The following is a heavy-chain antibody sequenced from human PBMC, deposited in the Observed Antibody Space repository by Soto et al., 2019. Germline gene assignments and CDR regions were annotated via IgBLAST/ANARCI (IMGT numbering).Heavy chain of an antibody. Sequence: SLRLSCAASGFSVSSDYMSWARQAPGKGLGWVSLIYSGGDTYYADSVKGRFTISRDISSNTIYLHMTSLRADDTAIYYCTRAGSDPGNFYISNYYAMDVWGRGTTVTVSS. V-gene: IGHV3-53*01. CDR3: TRAGSDPGNFYISNYYAMDV. J-gene: IGHJ6*02. CDR2: IYSGGDT. D-gene: IGHD3-10*01. CDR1: GFSVSSDY.